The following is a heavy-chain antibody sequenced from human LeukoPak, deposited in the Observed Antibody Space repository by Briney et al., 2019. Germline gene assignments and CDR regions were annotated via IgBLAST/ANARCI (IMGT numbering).Heavy chain of an antibody. CDR3: AREGLSGYYLNWFDP. Sequence: PGGSLRLSCAASGFTFSSYWMSWVRQAPGKGLEWVANIKQDGSEKYYVDSVKGRFTISRDNAKNSLYLQMDSLRAEDTAIYYCAREGLSGYYLNWFDPWGQGTLVTVSS. V-gene: IGHV3-7*01. D-gene: IGHD3-22*01. CDR2: IKQDGSEK. J-gene: IGHJ5*02. CDR1: GFTFSSYW.